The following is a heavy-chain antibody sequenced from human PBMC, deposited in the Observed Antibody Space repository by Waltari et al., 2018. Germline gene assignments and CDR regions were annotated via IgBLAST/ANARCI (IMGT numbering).Heavy chain of an antibody. CDR2: IYPVDADT. V-gene: IGHV5-51*01. J-gene: IGHJ4*02. Sequence: EVQLVQSGAEVKKPGESLKISCKGSGYSFTSYWIGWVRQMPGKGLEWMGIIYPVDADTRYSPSFQGQVTIAADKSISTAYLQWSSLKASDTAMYYCARHLRYYYDSSGYYPDYWGQGTLVTVSS. CDR1: GYSFTSYW. CDR3: ARHLRYYYDSSGYYPDY. D-gene: IGHD3-22*01.